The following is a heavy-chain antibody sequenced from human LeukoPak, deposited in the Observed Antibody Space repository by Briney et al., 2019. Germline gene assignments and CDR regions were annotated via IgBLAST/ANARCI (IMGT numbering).Heavy chain of an antibody. V-gene: IGHV4-34*01. J-gene: IGHJ4*02. CDR3: ARGGSYYDFWSGRAPFTP. CDR2: INHSGST. CDR1: GGSFSDYY. Sequence: SETLSLTCVVYGGSFSDYYWSWIRQPPGKGLGWIGEINHSGSTNYNPSLKSRVTISEDTSKNQFSLNLRYMTAADTAVYHCARGGSYYDFWSGRAPFTPWGQGTLVSVSS. D-gene: IGHD3-3*01.